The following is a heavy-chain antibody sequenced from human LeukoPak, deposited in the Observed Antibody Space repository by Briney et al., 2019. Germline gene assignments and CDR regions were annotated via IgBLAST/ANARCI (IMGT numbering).Heavy chain of an antibody. D-gene: IGHD3-9*01. CDR2: ISSSSSYI. CDR3: ARDGGYYDILTGYYTFDY. CDR1: GFTFNSYS. J-gene: IGHJ4*02. Sequence: GGSLRLSCAASGFTFNSYSMNWVRQAPGKGLEWVSSISSSSSYIYYADSVKGRFTISRDNAKNSLYLQMNSLRAEDTAVYYCARDGGYYDILTGYYTFDYWGQGTLVTVSS. V-gene: IGHV3-21*01.